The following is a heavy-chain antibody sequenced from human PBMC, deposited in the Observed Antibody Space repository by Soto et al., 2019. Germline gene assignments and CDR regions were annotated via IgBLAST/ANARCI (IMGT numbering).Heavy chain of an antibody. V-gene: IGHV3-72*01. CDR2: TKTKANSYTT. CDR3: ARVSLRGPFDY. CDR1: GFTFSDHY. J-gene: IGHJ4*02. Sequence: PGGSLRLSCAASGFTFSDHYMDWVRQAPGKGLEWVGRTKTKANSYTTEYAASVKGRFTISRDDSKNLLYLEMNSLKTEDTAVYYCARVSLRGPFDYWGQGTLVTVSS.